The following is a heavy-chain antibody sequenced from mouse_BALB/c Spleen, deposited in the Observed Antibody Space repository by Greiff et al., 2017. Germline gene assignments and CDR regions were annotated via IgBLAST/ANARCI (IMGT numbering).Heavy chain of an antibody. D-gene: IGHD1-2*01. Sequence: VQLQQSGPELVKPGASVKIPCKASGYTFTDYNMDWVKQSHGKSLEWIGDINPNNGGTIYNQKFKGKATLTVDKSSSTAYMELRSLTSEDTAVYYCAREGNSLLRLRFAYWGQGTLVTVSA. CDR1: GYTFTDYN. CDR3: AREGNSLLRLRFAY. CDR2: INPNNGGT. V-gene: IGHV1-18*01. J-gene: IGHJ3*01.